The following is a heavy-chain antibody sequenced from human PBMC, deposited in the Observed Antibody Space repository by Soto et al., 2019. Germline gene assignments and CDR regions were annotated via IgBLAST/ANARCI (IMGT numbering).Heavy chain of an antibody. CDR3: ARSLWFGELLPYYYYGMDV. Sequence: ASVKVSCKASGYTFTSYYMHWVRQAPGQGLEWMGIINPSGGSTSYAQKFQGRVTMTRDTSTSTVYMELSSLRSEDTAVYYCARSLWFGELLPYYYYGMDVWGQGTTVTVSS. V-gene: IGHV1-46*01. CDR1: GYTFTSYY. J-gene: IGHJ6*02. CDR2: INPSGGST. D-gene: IGHD3-10*01.